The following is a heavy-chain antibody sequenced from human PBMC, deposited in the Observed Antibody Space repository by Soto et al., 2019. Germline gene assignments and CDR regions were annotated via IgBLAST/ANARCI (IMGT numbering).Heavy chain of an antibody. V-gene: IGHV3-30*18. CDR2: ISYDGSNK. Sequence: QVQLVESGGGVVQPGRSLRLSCAASGFTFSSYGMHWVRQAPGKGLEWVAVISYDGSNKYYADSVKGRFTISRDNSKNTLYLQMNSLRAEDTAVYYCAKDWVGVRRVLDYWGQGTLVTVSS. J-gene: IGHJ4*02. CDR1: GFTFSSYG. D-gene: IGHD3-10*01. CDR3: AKDWVGVRRVLDY.